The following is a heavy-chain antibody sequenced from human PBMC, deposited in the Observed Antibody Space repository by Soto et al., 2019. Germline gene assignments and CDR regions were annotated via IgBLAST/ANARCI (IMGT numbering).Heavy chain of an antibody. CDR3: ARDCSGGSCYTGMDV. V-gene: IGHV3-21*01. D-gene: IGHD2-15*01. CDR2: ISSSGYI. CDR1: GFNFNSYT. Sequence: EVQLVESGGGLVKPGGSLRLSCAASGFNFNSYTINWVRQAPGKRLEWLSSISSSGYIFSTDSVRGRLTISRDNAKNSVYLQINSLRAEDTAVYFCARDCSGGSCYTGMDVWGQGTTVPVSS. J-gene: IGHJ6*02.